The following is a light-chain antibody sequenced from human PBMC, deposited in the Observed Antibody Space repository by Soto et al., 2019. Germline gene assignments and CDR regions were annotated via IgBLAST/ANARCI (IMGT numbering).Light chain of an antibody. V-gene: IGKV3-11*01. Sequence: EIVLTQSPATLSLSPGERATLSCRASQSVSSYLAWYQQKPGQAPRLLIYDASNRATGIPARFSGSGSGTDFTLTISSLEPEDFATYYCQQYEAYPLTFGGGTKVEI. CDR3: QQYEAYPLT. CDR2: DAS. J-gene: IGKJ4*01. CDR1: QSVSSY.